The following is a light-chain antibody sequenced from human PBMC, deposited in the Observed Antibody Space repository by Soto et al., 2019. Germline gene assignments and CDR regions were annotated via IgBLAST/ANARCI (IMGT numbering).Light chain of an antibody. CDR3: HQRQSWPRT. Sequence: EIMLTQSPVTLSLSPGEGATLSCRASQSVAGNHLAWYQQKPGRTPRLLIYAASSRATGIPDRFSGSGSGTEFTLNINRLEPEDFAVYYCHQRQSWPRTFGQGTKVDIK. V-gene: IGKV3D-20*02. CDR2: AAS. J-gene: IGKJ1*01. CDR1: QSVAGNH.